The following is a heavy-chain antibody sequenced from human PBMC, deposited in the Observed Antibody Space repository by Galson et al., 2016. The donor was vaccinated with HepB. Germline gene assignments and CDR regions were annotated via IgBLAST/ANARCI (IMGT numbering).Heavy chain of an antibody. D-gene: IGHD1-26*01. CDR3: ATQSGAYPDY. V-gene: IGHV3-15*05. CDR2: IRSQDSGATT. Sequence: SLRLSCAASGFDFGYGWMIWVRQAPGKGLEWVGRIRSQDSGATTDYAAPVKGRFTISRDESRNMLYLQMNSLKTEDTGVYYCATQSGAYPDYWGQGALVAVSS. CDR1: GFDFGYGW. J-gene: IGHJ4*02.